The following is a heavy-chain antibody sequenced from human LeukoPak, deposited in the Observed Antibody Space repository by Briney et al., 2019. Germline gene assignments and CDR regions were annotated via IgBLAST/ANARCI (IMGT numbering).Heavy chain of an antibody. Sequence: GGSLRLSCAASGFTFSNAWMSWVRQAPGKGLEWVGHIKSKTDGGTTDYAAPVKGRFTISRDDSKNTLYLQMNSLKTEDTAVYYCTTTTDAVAGTVYWGQGTLVTVSS. CDR1: GFTFSNAW. J-gene: IGHJ4*02. CDR3: TTTTDAVAGTVY. D-gene: IGHD6-19*01. V-gene: IGHV3-15*01. CDR2: IKSKTDGGTT.